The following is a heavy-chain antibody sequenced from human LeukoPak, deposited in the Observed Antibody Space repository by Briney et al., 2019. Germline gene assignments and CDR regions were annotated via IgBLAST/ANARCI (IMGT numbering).Heavy chain of an antibody. J-gene: IGHJ6*03. CDR3: ARGGYSGSPRYYYMDV. CDR1: GFTFSSYG. D-gene: IGHD1-26*01. CDR2: ISYDGSNK. Sequence: GGSLRLSCAASGFTFSSYGMHWVRQAPGKGLEWVAVISYDGSNKYYADSVKGRFTISRDNSKNTPYLQMNSLRAEDTAVYYCARGGYSGSPRYYYMDVWGKGTTVTVSS. V-gene: IGHV3-30*03.